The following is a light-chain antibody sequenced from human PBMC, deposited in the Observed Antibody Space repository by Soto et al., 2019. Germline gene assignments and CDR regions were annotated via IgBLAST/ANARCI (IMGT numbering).Light chain of an antibody. CDR3: MQALQTPA. CDR2: LAS. Sequence: DIVMTQSPLSLPVTPGEPASISCRSSQSLQHSNGYNYLDWYVQKPGQSPQILIYLASNRASGVPERFSGSGSGTDFTLKIRRVEAEDVGIYYCMQALQTPAFGQGTKVEIK. J-gene: IGKJ1*01. V-gene: IGKV2-28*01. CDR1: QSLQHSNGYNY.